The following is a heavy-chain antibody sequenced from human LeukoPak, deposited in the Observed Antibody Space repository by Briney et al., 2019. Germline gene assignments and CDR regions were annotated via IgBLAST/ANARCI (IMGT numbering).Heavy chain of an antibody. CDR1: GGSISSYY. J-gene: IGHJ4*02. V-gene: IGHV4-59*08. D-gene: IGHD3-3*01. CDR3: ARHTPGGDPLRFLSP. Sequence: SETLSVTCTVSGGSISSYYWSWIRQPPGKGLEWIGYIYYSGSTNYNPSLKSRVTISVDTSKNQFSLKLSSVTAADTAVYYCARHTPGGDPLRFLSPWGQGTLVTVSS. CDR2: IYYSGST.